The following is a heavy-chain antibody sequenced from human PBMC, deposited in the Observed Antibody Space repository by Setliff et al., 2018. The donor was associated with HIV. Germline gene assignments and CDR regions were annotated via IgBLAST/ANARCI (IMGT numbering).Heavy chain of an antibody. CDR3: ASGNDYVWGTYKY. V-gene: IGHV3-21*01. D-gene: IGHD3-16*01. Sequence: GGSLRLSCAASGFTFSTYRMNWVRQGPGKGLEWVSSISSSSSYIFYADSVKGRFTISRDNAKNSLYLQMNSLRAEDTAVYYCASGNDYVWGTYKYWGQGAPVTVSS. CDR2: ISSSSSYI. J-gene: IGHJ4*02. CDR1: GFTFSTYR.